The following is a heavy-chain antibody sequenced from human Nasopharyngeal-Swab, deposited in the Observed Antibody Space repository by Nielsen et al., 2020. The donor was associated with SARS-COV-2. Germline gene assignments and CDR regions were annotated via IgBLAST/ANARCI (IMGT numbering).Heavy chain of an antibody. V-gene: IGHV7-4-1*02. J-gene: IGHJ3*01. Sequence: ASVKVSCKTSGYSFSNYAINWVRQAPGQGFEWMGWINTNTGLPTYVQGFTGRFVFSLDTAVSTAFLQINSLKSEDTGLYYCAREVGDAFDVWGQGTMVTVSS. CDR3: AREVGDAFDV. CDR1: GYSFSNYA. CDR2: INTNTGLP.